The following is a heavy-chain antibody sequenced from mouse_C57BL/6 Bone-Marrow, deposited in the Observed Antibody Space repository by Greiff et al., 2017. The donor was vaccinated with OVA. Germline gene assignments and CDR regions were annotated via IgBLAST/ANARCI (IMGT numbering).Heavy chain of an antibody. D-gene: IGHD1-1*01. V-gene: IGHV1-4*01. CDR2: INPSSGYT. CDR3: ARPYGSSLYYYAMDY. Sequence: QVQLQQSGAELARPGASVKMSCKASGYTFTSYTMHWVKQRPGQGLEWIGYINPSSGYTKYNQKFKDKATLTADKSSSTAYMQLSSLTSEDSAVYYCARPYGSSLYYYAMDYWGQGTSVTVSS. CDR1: GYTFTSYT. J-gene: IGHJ4*01.